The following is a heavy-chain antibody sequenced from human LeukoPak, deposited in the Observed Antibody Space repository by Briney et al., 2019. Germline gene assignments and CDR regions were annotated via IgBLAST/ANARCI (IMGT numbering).Heavy chain of an antibody. CDR2: ISRSGSTA. Sequence: GGSLRLSCAASGFNFSSYEMNGVRQAPGNGLEGVSYISRSGSTAFYADSVKGRFTISRDNAKNSLYLQMNSLRAEDTAAYYCARASGPGYYYYYMDVWGKGTTVIVSS. J-gene: IGHJ6*03. V-gene: IGHV3-48*03. D-gene: IGHD5-12*01. CDR3: ARASGPGYYYYYMDV. CDR1: GFNFSSYE.